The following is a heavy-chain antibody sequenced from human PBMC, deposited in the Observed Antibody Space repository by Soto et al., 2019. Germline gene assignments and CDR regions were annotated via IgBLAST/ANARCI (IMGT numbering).Heavy chain of an antibody. J-gene: IGHJ6*02. D-gene: IGHD6-19*01. CDR1: GYTFSRYY. CDR2: INPNSGGT. V-gene: IGHV1-2*02. Sequence: XSVKVSCPTSGYTFSRYYIDWVRQAPGQGLEWMGWINPNSGGTNYAQKFQGRVTMTRDTSISTAYMELSRLRSDDTAVYYCARAGKIAVAAHYYYYGMDVWGQGTTVTVSS. CDR3: ARAGKIAVAAHYYYYGMDV.